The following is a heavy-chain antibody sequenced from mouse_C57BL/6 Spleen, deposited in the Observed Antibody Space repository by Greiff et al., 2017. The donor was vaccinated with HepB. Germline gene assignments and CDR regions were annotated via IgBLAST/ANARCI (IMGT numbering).Heavy chain of an antibody. Sequence: VKLKQPGTELVKPGASVKLSCKASGYTFTSYWMHWVKQRPGQGLEWIGNINPSNGGTNYNEKFKSKATLTVDKSSSTAYMQLSSLTSEDSAVYYCARCLYDGYYPDYWGQGTTLTVSS. D-gene: IGHD2-3*01. J-gene: IGHJ2*01. V-gene: IGHV1-53*01. CDR2: INPSNGGT. CDR3: ARCLYDGYYPDY. CDR1: GYTFTSYW.